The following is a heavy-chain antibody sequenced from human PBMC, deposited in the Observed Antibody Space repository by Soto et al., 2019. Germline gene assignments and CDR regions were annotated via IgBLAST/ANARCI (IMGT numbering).Heavy chain of an antibody. D-gene: IGHD3-22*01. J-gene: IGHJ4*02. CDR3: ATPSLLDYDSSGLTYYLDD. V-gene: IGHV1-24*01. CDR2: FDPEDGET. CDR1: GYTLTELS. Sequence: ASVKVSCKVSGYTLTELSMHWVRQAPGKGLEWMGGFDPEDGETIYAQKFQGRVTMTEDTSTDTAYMELSSLRSEDTAVYYCATPSLLDYDSSGLTYYLDDWGQGTLVTVSS.